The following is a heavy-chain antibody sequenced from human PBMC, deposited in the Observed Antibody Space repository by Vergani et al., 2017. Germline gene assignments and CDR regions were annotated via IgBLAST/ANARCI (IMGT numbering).Heavy chain of an antibody. CDR2: ISYDGSNK. J-gene: IGHJ4*02. D-gene: IGHD3-9*01. V-gene: IGHV3-30-3*01. CDR1: GFTFSSYA. CDR3: ARDGLRILTGYFD. Sequence: QVQLVESGGGVVQPGRSLRLSCAASGFTFSSYAMHWVRQAPGKGLEWVAVISYDGSNKYYADSVKGRFTISRDNSKNTLYLQMNSLRAEDTAVYYCARDGLRILTGYFDWGQGTLVTVSS.